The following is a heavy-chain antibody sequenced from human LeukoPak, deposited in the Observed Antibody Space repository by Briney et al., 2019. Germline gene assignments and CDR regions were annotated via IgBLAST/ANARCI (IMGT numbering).Heavy chain of an antibody. CDR1: GYSFISYW. D-gene: IGHD6-19*01. CDR3: ARPAVAGTWGAFDI. CDR2: IYPGDSDT. J-gene: IGHJ3*02. Sequence: GESLKISCKGSGYSFISYWLGWVRQMPGKGLEWMGIIYPGDSDTRYSLSFQGQVTISADKSITTAYLQWSSLKASDTAIYYCARPAVAGTWGAFDIWGQGTMVTVSS. V-gene: IGHV5-51*01.